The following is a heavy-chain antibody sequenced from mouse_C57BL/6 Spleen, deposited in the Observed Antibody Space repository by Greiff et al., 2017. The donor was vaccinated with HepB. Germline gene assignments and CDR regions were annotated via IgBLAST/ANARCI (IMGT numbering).Heavy chain of an antibody. D-gene: IGHD2-1*01. J-gene: IGHJ2*01. CDR3: ARSPYGNYDFDY. CDR2: INPNNGGT. Sequence: EVKLVESGPELVKPGASVKMSCKASGYTFTDYNMHWVKQSHGKSLEWIGYINPNNGGTSYNQKFKGKTTLTVNKSSSTAYMELRGLTSEDSAVYYCARSPYGNYDFDYWGQGTTLTVSS. V-gene: IGHV1-22*01. CDR1: GYTFTDYN.